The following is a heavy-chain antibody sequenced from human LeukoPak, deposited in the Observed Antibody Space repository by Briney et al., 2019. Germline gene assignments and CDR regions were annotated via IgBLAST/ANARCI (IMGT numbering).Heavy chain of an antibody. Sequence: SGGSLRLSCAASGFIFSSYAMHWVRQAPGKGLEWVAFISSDGSNRYYADSVKGRFTISRDNSKNTSYLQMNSLGDEDTAVYYCDPHDSSSHFWGQGTLVTVSS. D-gene: IGHD6-6*01. CDR1: GFIFSSYA. J-gene: IGHJ4*02. V-gene: IGHV3-30-3*01. CDR3: DPHDSSSHF. CDR2: ISSDGSNR.